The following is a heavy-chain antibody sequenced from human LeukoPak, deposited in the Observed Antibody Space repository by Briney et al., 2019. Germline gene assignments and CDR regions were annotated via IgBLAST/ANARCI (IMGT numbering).Heavy chain of an antibody. CDR3: ARALSGSPAVFDS. CDR2: RYYSGAS. J-gene: IGHJ4*02. Sequence: SETLSLTCAVSTGSISGYYWSWIRQPPGKGLEWIGFRYYSGASNYNPSLRGRVTISVDRSKSQVSLKMTSVTAADTAVCYCARALSGSPAVFDSWGQGTLVSVSS. V-gene: IGHV4-59*08. D-gene: IGHD1-26*01. CDR1: TGSISGYY.